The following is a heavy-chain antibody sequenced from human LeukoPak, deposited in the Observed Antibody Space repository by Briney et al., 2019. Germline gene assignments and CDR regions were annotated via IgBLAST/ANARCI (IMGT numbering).Heavy chain of an antibody. CDR3: ARDSFLLRHLALGELWFDP. Sequence: SETLSLTCTVSGGSISSYYWSWIRQPAGKGLEWIGRIYTSGSTNYNPSLKSRVTMSVDTSKNQFSLKLSSVTAADTAVYYCARDSFLLRHLALGELWFDPWGQGTLVTVSS. CDR2: IYTSGST. V-gene: IGHV4-4*07. D-gene: IGHD3-10*01. CDR1: GGSISSYY. J-gene: IGHJ5*02.